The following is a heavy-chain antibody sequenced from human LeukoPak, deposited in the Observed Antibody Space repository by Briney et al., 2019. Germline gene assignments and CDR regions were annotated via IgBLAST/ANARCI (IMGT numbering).Heavy chain of an antibody. CDR2: INTNTGNR. V-gene: IGHV7-4-1*02. CDR3: ARGYYGSRSYSKSPYYFDY. CDR1: GYTFTSYA. J-gene: IGHJ4*02. Sequence: ASVKVSCKASGYTFTSYAMNWVRQAPGQGLEWMGWINTNTGNRTYAQGFTGRFVFSLDTPVSTAYLQISSLKAEDTAVYYCARGYYGSRSYSKSPYYFDYWGQGTLVTVSS. D-gene: IGHD3-10*01.